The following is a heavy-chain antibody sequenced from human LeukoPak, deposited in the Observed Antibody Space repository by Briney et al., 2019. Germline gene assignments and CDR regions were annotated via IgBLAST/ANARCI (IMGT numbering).Heavy chain of an antibody. D-gene: IGHD2-8*01. J-gene: IGHJ4*02. CDR2: ISSSSSYI. CDR1: GFTFSSYS. CDR3: ARERPLMVYAGPLDY. Sequence: PGGSLRLSCAASGFTFSSYSMTWVRQAPGKGLEWVSSISSSSSYIYYADSVKGRFTISRDNAKNSLYLQMNSLRAEDTAVYYCARERPLMVYAGPLDYWGQGTLVTVSS. V-gene: IGHV3-21*01.